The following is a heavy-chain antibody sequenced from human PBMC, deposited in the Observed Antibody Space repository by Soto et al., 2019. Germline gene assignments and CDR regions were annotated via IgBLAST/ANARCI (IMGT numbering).Heavy chain of an antibody. J-gene: IGHJ4*02. CDR2: IYYSGST. CDR1: GDSISSYY. Sequence: PSETLSLTCTVSGDSISSYYWSWIRQPPGKGLEWIGYIYYSGSTNYNPSLKSRVTISVDTSKNQFSLKLSSVTAADTAVYYCARVRTEYAGLDYWGQGTLVTVSS. D-gene: IGHD2-2*01. V-gene: IGHV4-59*01. CDR3: ARVRTEYAGLDY.